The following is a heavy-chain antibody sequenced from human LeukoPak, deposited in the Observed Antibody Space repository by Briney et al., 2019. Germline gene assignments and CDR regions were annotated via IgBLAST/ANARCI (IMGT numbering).Heavy chain of an antibody. V-gene: IGHV4-59*01. J-gene: IGHJ4*02. CDR3: AISGYSYGDFDY. CDR1: GGSISSYY. Sequence: SETLSLTCTVSGGSISSYYWSWIRQPPGKRVKWIGYIYYSGSTNYNPSLKSRVTISVDTSKNQFSLKLSSVTAADTAVYYCAISGYSYGDFDYWGQGTLVPVSS. D-gene: IGHD5-18*01. CDR2: IYYSGST.